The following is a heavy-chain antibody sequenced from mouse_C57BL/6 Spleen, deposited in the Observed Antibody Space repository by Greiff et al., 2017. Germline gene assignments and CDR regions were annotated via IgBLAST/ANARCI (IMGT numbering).Heavy chain of an antibody. D-gene: IGHD1-1*01. J-gene: IGHJ3*01. Sequence: VMLVESGGGLVKPGGSLKLSCAASGFTFSSYAMSWVRQTPEKRLEWVATISDGGSYTYYPDNVMGRFTISRDIAKNNLYLQMSHLKSEDTAMYYCAREGDYGSSSWGQGTLVTVSA. CDR1: GFTFSSYA. V-gene: IGHV5-4*01. CDR2: ISDGGSYT. CDR3: AREGDYGSSS.